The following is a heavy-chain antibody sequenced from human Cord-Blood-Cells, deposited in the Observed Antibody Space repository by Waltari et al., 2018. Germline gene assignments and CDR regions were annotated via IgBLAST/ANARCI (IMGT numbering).Heavy chain of an antibody. CDR3: ARDPGYYGSGSYFDY. CDR2: ISYDGSNK. D-gene: IGHD3-10*01. CDR1: GVTFSSYA. Sequence: QVQLVESGGGVVQPGRSLRLACAASGVTFSSYAMHWGRPAPGKGLEWVAVISYDGSNKYYADSVKGRFTISRDNSKNTLYLQMNSLRAEDTAVYYCARDPGYYGSGSYFDYWGQGTLVTVSS. J-gene: IGHJ4*02. V-gene: IGHV3-30*04.